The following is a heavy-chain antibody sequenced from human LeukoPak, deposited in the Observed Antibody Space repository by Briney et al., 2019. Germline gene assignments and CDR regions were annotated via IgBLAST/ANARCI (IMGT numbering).Heavy chain of an antibody. CDR3: ARDRLQLQS. V-gene: IGHV4-59*01. J-gene: IGHJ5*02. CDR1: GGSISSYY. D-gene: IGHD1-1*01. CDR2: IYYSGST. Sequence: SETLSLTCAVSGGSISSYYWSWIRQPPGKGLEWIGYIYYSGSTNYNPSLKSRVTISVDTSKNQFSLKLSSVTAADTAVYYCARDRLQLQSWGQGTLVTVSS.